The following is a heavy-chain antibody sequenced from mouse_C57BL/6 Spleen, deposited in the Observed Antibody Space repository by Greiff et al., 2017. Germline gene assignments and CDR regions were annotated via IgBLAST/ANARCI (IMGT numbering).Heavy chain of an antibody. V-gene: IGHV14-4*01. CDR1: GFTITDDY. J-gene: IGHJ4*01. CDR2: IDPENGDT. D-gene: IGHD4-1*01. Sequence: QLQQSGAELVRPGASVKLSCTASGFTITDDYMHWVKQRPEQSLEWIVWIDPENGDTEYAPKFQGKATISADTSSNTAYLQLSSLTSEDAAVYYCTRTGTVYALDYWGQGTSVTVSS. CDR3: TRTGTVYALDY.